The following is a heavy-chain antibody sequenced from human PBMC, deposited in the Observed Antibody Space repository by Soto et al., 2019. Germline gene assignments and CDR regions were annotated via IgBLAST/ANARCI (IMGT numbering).Heavy chain of an antibody. Sequence: ASETLSLTCTVSGDSISRSSYCWGWIRQPPGKGLEWIGSLCYGGETYYSPSLKSRVIVSVDSSKNHLSLNLSSVTAADTAVYYCSRRPPEGFDPWGQGTLVTVSS. V-gene: IGHV4-39*02. CDR1: GDSISRSSYC. J-gene: IGHJ5*02. CDR2: LCYGGET. CDR3: SRRPPEGFDP.